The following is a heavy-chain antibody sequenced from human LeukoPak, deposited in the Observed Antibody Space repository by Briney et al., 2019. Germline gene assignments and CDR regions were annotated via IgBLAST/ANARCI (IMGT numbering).Heavy chain of an antibody. D-gene: IGHD3-10*01. CDR3: AKDLRAFRGSGGPYVDN. Sequence: PGRSLRLSCAASGFTSSNYGMHWVRQAPGKGLEWVALISYDGSHKSYADSVKGRSTISRDTSRNTLFLQMSSLRTEDTAVYYCAKDLRAFRGSGGPYVDNWGQGTLVTVSS. CDR1: GFTSSNYG. V-gene: IGHV3-30*18. J-gene: IGHJ4*02. CDR2: ISYDGSHK.